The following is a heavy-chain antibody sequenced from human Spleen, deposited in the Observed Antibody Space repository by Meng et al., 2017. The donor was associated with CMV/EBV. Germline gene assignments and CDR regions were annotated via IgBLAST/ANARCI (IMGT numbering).Heavy chain of an antibody. CDR2: FCYSGTN. CDR3: ARDLAAAGIHWFDP. J-gene: IGHJ5*02. Sequence: PGGSIKTEHYGWGWIGQPPGKGLEWIGNFCYSGTNSYNPSLNSRVSMSVDTSKSRFSLTLTSVTAADTALYYCARDLAAAGIHWFDPWGQGTLVTVSS. CDR1: GGSIKTEHYG. D-gene: IGHD6-13*01. V-gene: IGHV4-39*02.